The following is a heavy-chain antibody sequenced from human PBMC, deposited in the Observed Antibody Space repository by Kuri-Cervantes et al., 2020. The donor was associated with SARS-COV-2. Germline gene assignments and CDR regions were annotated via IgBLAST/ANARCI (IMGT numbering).Heavy chain of an antibody. CDR2: ISSSSSTI. V-gene: IGHV3-48*04. J-gene: IGHJ6*02. CDR3: AREGYYEPTDMDV. Sequence: GESLKISCAASGFTFSSYSMNWVRQAPGKGLEWVSYISSSSSTIYYADSVKGRFTISRDNSENSLYLQMNSLRAEDTAVYYCAREGYYEPTDMDVWGQGTTVTVSS. D-gene: IGHD3-22*01. CDR1: GFTFSSYS.